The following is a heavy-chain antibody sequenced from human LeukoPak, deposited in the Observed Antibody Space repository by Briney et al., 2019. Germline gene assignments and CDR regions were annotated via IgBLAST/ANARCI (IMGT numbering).Heavy chain of an antibody. CDR1: GGSISSSSYY. V-gene: IGHV4-61*01. J-gene: IGHJ4*02. Sequence: SETLSLTCTVSGGSISSSSYYWSWIRQPPGKGLEWIGYIYYSGSTNYNPSLKSRVTISVDTSKNQFSLRLTSVTAADTAVYYCVRTNPWDLTYYFDYWGQGTLVTVSS. CDR2: IYYSGST. D-gene: IGHD1-14*01. CDR3: VRTNPWDLTYYFDY.